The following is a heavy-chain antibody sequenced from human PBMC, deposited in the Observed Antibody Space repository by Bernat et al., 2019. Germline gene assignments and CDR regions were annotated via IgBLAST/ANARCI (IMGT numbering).Heavy chain of an antibody. D-gene: IGHD3-22*01. J-gene: IGHJ6*02. CDR3: ARAADYYDSSGYYYLGYYYGMDV. CDR1: GGTFSSYA. CDR2: IIPIFGTA. Sequence: QVQLVQSGAEVKKPGSSVKVSCKASGGTFSSYAISWVRQAPGQGLEWMGGIIPIFGTANYAQKFQGRVTMTRNTSISTAYMELSSLRSEDTAVYYCARAADYYDSSGYYYLGYYYGMDVWGQGTTVTVSS. V-gene: IGHV1-69*05.